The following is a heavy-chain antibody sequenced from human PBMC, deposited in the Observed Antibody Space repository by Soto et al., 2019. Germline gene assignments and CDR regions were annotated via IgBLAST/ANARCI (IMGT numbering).Heavy chain of an antibody. J-gene: IGHJ4*02. V-gene: IGHV4-31*03. D-gene: IGHD3-22*01. CDR2: IYYSGST. CDR1: GGSISSSSYY. CDR3: ARGVRDDRSVLYFDY. Sequence: SETLSLTCTVSGGSISSSSYYWSWIRKHPGKGLEWIGYIYYSGSTYYDPSLRSRMTISVDTSKNQFSLKLSSVTAADTAVYYCARGVRDDRSVLYFDYWGQGALVTVSS.